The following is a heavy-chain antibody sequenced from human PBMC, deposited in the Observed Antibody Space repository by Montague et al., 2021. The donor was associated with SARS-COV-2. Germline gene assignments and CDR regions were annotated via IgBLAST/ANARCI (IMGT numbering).Heavy chain of an antibody. CDR2: ISSNGYDK. CDR1: GFTLSTYS. D-gene: IGHD5-24*01. J-gene: IGHJ4*02. CDR3: ARDPRDKGGARGRRFDY. Sequence: SLRLSCAASGFTLSTYSMHWFRQAPGKGLEWVAVISSNGYDKCYADNENGRISISRDTSENTLYLQMNSLTIEDTGVYYCARDPRDKGGARGRRFDYWGQGTLVTVSS. V-gene: IGHV3-30*01.